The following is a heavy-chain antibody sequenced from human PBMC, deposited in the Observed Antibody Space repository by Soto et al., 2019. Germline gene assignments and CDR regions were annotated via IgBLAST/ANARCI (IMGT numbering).Heavy chain of an antibody. J-gene: IGHJ6*02. CDR1: GFTFSSYW. Sequence: EVQLVESGGGLVQPGGSLRLSCAASGFTFSSYWMSWVRQAPGKGLEWVANIKQDGSEKYYVDSVKGRFTISRDNAKNSLYLQMSSLRAEDTAVYYCARDGAEEDYYYYGMDVWGQGTTVTVSS. CDR2: IKQDGSEK. D-gene: IGHD3-16*01. CDR3: ARDGAEEDYYYYGMDV. V-gene: IGHV3-7*05.